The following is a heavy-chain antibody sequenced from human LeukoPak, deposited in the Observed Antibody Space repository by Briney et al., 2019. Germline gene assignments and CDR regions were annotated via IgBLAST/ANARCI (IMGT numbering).Heavy chain of an antibody. D-gene: IGHD1-7*01. J-gene: IGHJ6*03. CDR3: ARGHLQYITGTYYYYYYYMDV. V-gene: IGHV4-34*01. CDR1: GGSFSGYY. Sequence: PETLSLTCAVYGGSFSGYYWSWIRQPPGKGLEWIGEINHSGSTNYNPSLKSRVTISVDTSKNQFSLKLSSVTAADTAVYYCARGHLQYITGTYYYYYYYMDVWGKGTTVTVSS. CDR2: INHSGST.